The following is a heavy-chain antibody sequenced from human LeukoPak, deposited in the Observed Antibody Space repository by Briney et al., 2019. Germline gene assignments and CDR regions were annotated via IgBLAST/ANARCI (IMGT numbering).Heavy chain of an antibody. CDR3: AGSYCSSTSCYYTQRQSYDY. CDR1: GASVSNNNYY. V-gene: IGHV4-39*07. Sequence: SETVSLTCTVSGASVSNNNYYWGWIRQSPGKGLEWIASIYYSGSTNYNPSLKSRVTISVDTSKNQFSLKLSSVTAADTAVYYCAGSYCSSTSCYYTQRQSYDYWGQGTLVTVSS. J-gene: IGHJ4*02. CDR2: IYYSGST. D-gene: IGHD2-2*01.